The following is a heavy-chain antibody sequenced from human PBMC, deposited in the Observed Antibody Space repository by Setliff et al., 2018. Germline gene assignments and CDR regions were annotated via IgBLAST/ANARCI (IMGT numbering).Heavy chain of an antibody. D-gene: IGHD3-10*01. Sequence: GGSLRLSCAASGFSFSNYWMHWVRQAPGKGLVWVSRINSDGSSTNYADSVKGRFTISRDNSKSTLFLQMNSLRAEDTAVYYCARDCRIGDGEYYFDYWGHGTLVTVSS. V-gene: IGHV3-74*01. CDR3: ARDCRIGDGEYYFDY. J-gene: IGHJ4*01. CDR2: INSDGSST. CDR1: GFSFSNYW.